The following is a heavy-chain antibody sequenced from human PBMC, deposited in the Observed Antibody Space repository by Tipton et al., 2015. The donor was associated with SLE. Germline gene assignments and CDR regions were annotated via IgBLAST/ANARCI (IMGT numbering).Heavy chain of an antibody. V-gene: IGHV4-59*01. Sequence: LRLSCTVSGGSINSYYWSWIRQTPGKGLEWIGYIYYSGSTFYNPSLQRRVTISVDTSKNQFSLKMSSVTAADTAIYYCASSPGVTLFRVVTYFDLWGQGILVTVSS. CDR2: IYYSGST. J-gene: IGHJ4*02. D-gene: IGHD3-3*01. CDR1: GGSINSYY. CDR3: ASSPGVTLFRVVTYFDL.